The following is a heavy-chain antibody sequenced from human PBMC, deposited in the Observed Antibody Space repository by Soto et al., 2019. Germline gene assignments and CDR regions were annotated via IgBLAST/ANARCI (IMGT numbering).Heavy chain of an antibody. J-gene: IGHJ4*02. D-gene: IGHD5-18*01. CDR3: ATGGRGYSSAPRFYFEF. V-gene: IGHV1-69*12. CDR2: IIPIFGTS. CDR1: GGTFSSNA. Sequence: QGQLVQSGAEVKKPGSSLKVTCKASGGTFSSNAISWVRQAPGQGLEWMGGIIPIFGTSHYAQKFQGRVTITADESTSTASMELTSLKPEDTAVYYCATGGRGYSSAPRFYFEFWDQGPRVTFSS.